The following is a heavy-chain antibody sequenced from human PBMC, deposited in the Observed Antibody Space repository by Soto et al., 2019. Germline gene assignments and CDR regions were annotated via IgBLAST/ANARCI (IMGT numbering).Heavy chain of an antibody. Sequence: QVQLQESGPGLVKPSETLSLTCTVSGGSISSYYWSWIRQPPGKGLEWIGYSYYSGSTNYNPSLKSRVTIAVDTSNNQCSLKLSSVTAADTAVYYCARGYCITTSCYDWFDPWGQGTLVTVSS. V-gene: IGHV4-59*01. J-gene: IGHJ5*02. D-gene: IGHD2-2*01. CDR1: GGSISSYY. CDR3: ARGYCITTSCYDWFDP. CDR2: SYYSGST.